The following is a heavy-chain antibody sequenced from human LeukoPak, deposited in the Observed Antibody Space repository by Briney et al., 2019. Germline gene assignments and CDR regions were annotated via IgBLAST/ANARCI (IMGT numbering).Heavy chain of an antibody. CDR3: ATLGYCSSTSCYGWFDP. Sequence: ASVKVSCKVSGYTLTELSMHWVRQAPGKGLEWMGGSDPEDGETIYAQKFQGRVTMTEDTSTDTAYMELSSLRSEDTAVYYCATLGYCSSTSCYGWFDPWGQGTLVTVSS. CDR1: GYTLTELS. CDR2: SDPEDGET. J-gene: IGHJ5*02. D-gene: IGHD2-2*01. V-gene: IGHV1-24*01.